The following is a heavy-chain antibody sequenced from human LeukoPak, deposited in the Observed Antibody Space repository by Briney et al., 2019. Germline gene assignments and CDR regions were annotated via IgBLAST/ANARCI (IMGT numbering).Heavy chain of an antibody. D-gene: IGHD2-15*01. J-gene: IGHJ4*02. CDR3: ASSCSGQRAPLC. Sequence: PSETLSLTCAVSGGSISSGGYSWSWIRQPPGKGLEWIGYIYHSGSTYYNPSLKSRVTISVDRSKNQFSLKLSSVTAADTAVYYCASSCSGQRAPLCWGQGTLVTVSS. CDR1: GGSISSGGYS. CDR2: IYHSGST. V-gene: IGHV4-30-2*01.